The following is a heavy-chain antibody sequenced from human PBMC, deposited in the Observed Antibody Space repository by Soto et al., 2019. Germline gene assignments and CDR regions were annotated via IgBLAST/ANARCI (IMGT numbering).Heavy chain of an antibody. Sequence: EVQLVESGGGLVKPGGSLRLSCAVSGFTLSSYTMNWVRQAPGKGLEWDSSISSSSSYIYYAESVKGRFTISRDNAKNSLYLQMNSLRDEDTDVYYCATDYYGSGSYYNVANYFDPWGQGTLVTVSS. CDR1: GFTLSSYT. CDR2: ISSSSSYI. V-gene: IGHV3-21*01. J-gene: IGHJ5*02. CDR3: ATDYYGSGSYYNVANYFDP. D-gene: IGHD3-10*01.